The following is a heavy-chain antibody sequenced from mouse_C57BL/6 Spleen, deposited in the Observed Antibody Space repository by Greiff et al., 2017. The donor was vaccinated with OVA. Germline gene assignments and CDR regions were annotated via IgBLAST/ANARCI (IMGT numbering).Heavy chain of an antibody. V-gene: IGHV1-4*01. CDR1: GYTFTSYT. Sequence: QVQLQQSGAELARPGASVKMSCKASGYTFTSYTMHWVKQRPGQGLEWIGYINPSSGYTKYNQKFKDKATLTADKSSSTAYMQLSSLTAEDSAVYYCARWRWDESFDYWGQGTTLTVSS. CDR2: INPSSGYT. D-gene: IGHD4-1*01. CDR3: ARWRWDESFDY. J-gene: IGHJ2*01.